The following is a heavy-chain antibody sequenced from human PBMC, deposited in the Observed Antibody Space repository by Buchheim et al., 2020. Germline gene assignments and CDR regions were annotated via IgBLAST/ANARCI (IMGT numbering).Heavy chain of an antibody. CDR3: AREMGWELPDYYYYGMDV. V-gene: IGHV3-30-3*01. CDR2: ISYDGSNK. CDR1: GFTFSSYA. D-gene: IGHD2-15*01. J-gene: IGHJ6*02. Sequence: QVQLVESGGGVVQPGRSLRLSCAASGFTFSSYAMHWVRQAPGKGLEWVAVISYDGSNKYYADSVKGRFTISRDNAKNKLYLQMNSLRAEDTAVYYCAREMGWELPDYYYYGMDVWGQGTT.